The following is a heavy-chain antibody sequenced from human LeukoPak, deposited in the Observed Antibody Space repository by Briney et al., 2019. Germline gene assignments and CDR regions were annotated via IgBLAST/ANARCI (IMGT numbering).Heavy chain of an antibody. CDR3: ATDRNSYGYSDY. CDR2: IIPIFGTA. V-gene: IGHV1-69*06. D-gene: IGHD5-18*01. CDR1: GGTFSSYA. Sequence: SVKVSCKASGGTFSSYAISWVRQAPGQGLEWMGGIIPIFGTANYAQKFQGRVTITADKSTSTAYMELSSLRAEDTAMYYCATDRNSYGYSDYWGQGTLVTVSS. J-gene: IGHJ4*02.